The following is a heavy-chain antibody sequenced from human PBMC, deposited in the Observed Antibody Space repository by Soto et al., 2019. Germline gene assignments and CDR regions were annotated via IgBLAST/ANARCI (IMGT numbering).Heavy chain of an antibody. CDR2: IYYSGST. Sequence: PSETLSLTCTVSGGSISSYYWSWIRQPPGKGLEWIGYIYYSGSTNYNPSLKSRVTISVDTSKNQFSLKLSSVTAADTAVYYCARGYYYDSSGYYMYYFDYWGQGTLVTVSS. J-gene: IGHJ4*02. V-gene: IGHV4-59*01. D-gene: IGHD3-22*01. CDR3: ARGYYYDSSGYYMYYFDY. CDR1: GGSISSYY.